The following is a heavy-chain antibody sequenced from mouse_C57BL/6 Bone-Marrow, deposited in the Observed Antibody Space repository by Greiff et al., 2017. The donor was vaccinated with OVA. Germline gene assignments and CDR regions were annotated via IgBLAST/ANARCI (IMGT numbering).Heavy chain of an antibody. CDR1: GYSITSGYY. D-gene: IGHD1-1*01. CDR2: ISYDGSN. Sequence: VQLQQSGPGLVKPSQSLSLTCSVTGYSITSGYYWNWIRQFPGNKLEWMGYISYDGSNNYNPSLKNRISITRDTSKNQFFLKLNSVTTEDTATYYCARGHYLHVWAHYYGSSYGYFDVWGTGTTVTVSS. V-gene: IGHV3-6*01. J-gene: IGHJ1*03. CDR3: ARGHYLHVWAHYYGSSYGYFDV.